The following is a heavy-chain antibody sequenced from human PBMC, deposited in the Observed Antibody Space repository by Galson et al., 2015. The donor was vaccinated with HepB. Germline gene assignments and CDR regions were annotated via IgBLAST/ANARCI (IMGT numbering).Heavy chain of an antibody. D-gene: IGHD3-22*01. CDR3: AKDSGGDYYYDSSGYGLFDY. J-gene: IGHJ4*02. V-gene: IGHV3-30*18. Sequence: SLRLSCAASGFTFSSYGMHWVRQAPGKGLEWVAVISYDGSNKYYADSVKGRFTISRDNSKNTLYLQMNSLRAEDTAVYYCAKDSGGDYYYDSSGYGLFDYWGQGTLVTVSS. CDR1: GFTFSSYG. CDR2: ISYDGSNK.